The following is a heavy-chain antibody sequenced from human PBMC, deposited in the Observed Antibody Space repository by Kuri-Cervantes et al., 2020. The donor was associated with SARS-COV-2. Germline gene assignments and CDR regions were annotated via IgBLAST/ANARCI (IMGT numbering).Heavy chain of an antibody. V-gene: IGHV4-30-4*08. CDR3: ARGTYTYYDFWRGPYFDY. CDR2: IYYSGST. J-gene: IGHJ4*02. D-gene: IGHD3/OR15-3a*01. Sequence: SETLSLTCSVSGGSISSGDYYWSWIRQPPGKGLEWIGYIYYSGSTYYNPSLKSRVTISVDTSKNQFSLKLSSVTAADTAVYYCARGTYTYYDFWRGPYFDYWGQGNLVTVSS. CDR1: GGSISSGDYY.